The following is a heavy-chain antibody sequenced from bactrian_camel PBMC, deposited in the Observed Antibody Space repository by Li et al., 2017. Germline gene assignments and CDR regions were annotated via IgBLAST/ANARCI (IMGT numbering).Heavy chain of an antibody. D-gene: IGHD7*01. J-gene: IGHJ4*01. CDR1: VDTIGRYC. CDR3: ATSGRLGNCWPAPGTTYPH. V-gene: IGHV3S55*01. Sequence: VQLVESGGGSVQVGGSLRLSCVASVDTIGRYCMGWFRQIPDKEREGIAGIESDGSTSYADSVKGRFTISKDIAKNTLYLQMNSLKPDDTALYYCATSGRLGNCWPAPGTTYPHLGQGTQVTVS. CDR2: IESDGST.